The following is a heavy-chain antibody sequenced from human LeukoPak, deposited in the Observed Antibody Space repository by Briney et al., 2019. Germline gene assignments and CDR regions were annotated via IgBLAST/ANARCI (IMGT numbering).Heavy chain of an antibody. V-gene: IGHV4-30-2*01. Sequence: SETLSLTCTVSGGSISSGGYYWSWIRPAIGLGLEWNLYIYQSGSTYYIPSLKSRVTISVDRSKNQFSLKLSSVCAAGTAVYYCARGGTMIVVVITPGYFDYCGQRTLVTVSS. J-gene: IGHJ4*02. D-gene: IGHD3-22*01. CDR2: IYQSGST. CDR3: ARGGTMIVVVITPGYFDY. CDR1: GGSISSGGYY.